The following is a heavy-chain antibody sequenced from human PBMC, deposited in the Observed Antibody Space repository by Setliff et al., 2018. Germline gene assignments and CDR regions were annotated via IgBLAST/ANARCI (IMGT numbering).Heavy chain of an antibody. CDR1: GYTFKSYG. V-gene: IGHV1-18*04. CDR2: INNYSFKT. Sequence: ASVKVSCKASGYTFKSYGINWMRQAPGQGLEWMGWINNYSFKTTYPQKFLDRVTVTTDTSATTAYMELKNLRSDDTAVYYCARINFYVSSGYYYAPDFWGQGTLVTVSS. J-gene: IGHJ4*02. CDR3: ARINFYVSSGYYYAPDF. D-gene: IGHD3-22*01.